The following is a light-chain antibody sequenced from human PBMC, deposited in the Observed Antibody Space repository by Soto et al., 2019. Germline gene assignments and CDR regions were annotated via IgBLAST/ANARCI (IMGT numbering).Light chain of an antibody. CDR3: QQSYSTPT. CDR1: QSISIY. Sequence: DIQMTQSPSSLSASVGDRVTITCRASQSISIYLNWYQQKPGKAPMLLIYAASSLQSGVPSRFGGSGSGTDFTLTISSLQPEDFATYYCQQSYSTPTVGGGTKVDIK. V-gene: IGKV1-39*01. CDR2: AAS. J-gene: IGKJ4*01.